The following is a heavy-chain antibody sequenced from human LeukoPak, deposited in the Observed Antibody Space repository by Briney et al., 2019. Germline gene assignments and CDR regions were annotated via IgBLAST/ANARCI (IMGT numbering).Heavy chain of an antibody. V-gene: IGHV4-59*08. J-gene: IGHJ1*01. Sequence: SETLSLTCTVSGGSISSYYWSWIRQPPGKGLEWIGYIYYSGSTNYNPSLKSRVTISVDTSKNQFSLKLSSVTAADTAVYYCARASRGIFQHWGQGTLVTVSS. CDR2: IYYSGST. D-gene: IGHD1-14*01. CDR1: GGSISSYY. CDR3: ARASRGIFQH.